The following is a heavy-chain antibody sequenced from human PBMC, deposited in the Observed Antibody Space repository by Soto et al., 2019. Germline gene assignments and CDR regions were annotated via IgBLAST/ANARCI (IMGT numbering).Heavy chain of an antibody. V-gene: IGHV1-46*01. CDR2: INPSGGST. D-gene: IGHD2-15*01. CDR3: AKDRVLLPPTTYSSYVMAV. CDR1: GYTFTSYY. Sequence: ASVKVSCKASGYTFTSYYMHWVRQAPGQGLEWMGIINPSGGSTSYAQKFQGRVTMTRDTSTSTVYMELSSLRSEDTALYYCAKDRVLLPPTTYSSYVMAVWGKGTTVTVSS. J-gene: IGHJ6*04.